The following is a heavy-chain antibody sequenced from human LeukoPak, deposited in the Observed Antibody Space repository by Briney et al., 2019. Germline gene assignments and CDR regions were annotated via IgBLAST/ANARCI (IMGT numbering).Heavy chain of an antibody. D-gene: IGHD2-2*01. V-gene: IGHV4-34*01. J-gene: IGHJ4*02. Sequence: SETLSLTCAIYGGSFSGYYWSWIRQPPGKGLEWIGEINHSGSTNYNPSLKSRVTISVDTSKNQFSLKLSSVTAADTAVYYCARSVPAAKIDYWGQGTLVTVSS. CDR1: GGSFSGYY. CDR3: ARSVPAAKIDY. CDR2: INHSGST.